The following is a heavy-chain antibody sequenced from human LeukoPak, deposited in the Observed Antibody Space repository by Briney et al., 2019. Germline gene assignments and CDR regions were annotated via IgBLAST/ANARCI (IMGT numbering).Heavy chain of an antibody. D-gene: IGHD4-17*01. CDR1: GFTFSSYA. Sequence: GGSLRLSCAASGFTFSSYAMSWVRQAPGKGLEWVSAISCSGGSTYYADSVKGRFTISRDDSKNTAYLQMNSLKTEDTAAYYCTGHYGDFDYWGQGTLVTVSS. V-gene: IGHV3-23*01. J-gene: IGHJ4*02. CDR2: ISCSGGST. CDR3: TGHYGDFDY.